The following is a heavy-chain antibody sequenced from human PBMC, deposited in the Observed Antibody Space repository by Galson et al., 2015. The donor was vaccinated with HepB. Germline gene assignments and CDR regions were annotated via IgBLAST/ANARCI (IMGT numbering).Heavy chain of an antibody. V-gene: IGHV1-2*02. CDR1: GYTFTGYY. CDR2: INPNSGGT. CDR3: ARDGGIVGANLDP. D-gene: IGHD1-26*01. Sequence: SVKVSCKASGYTFTGYYMHWVRQAPGQGLEWMGWINPNSGGTNYAQKFQGRVTMTRDTSISTAYMELSRLRSDDTAVYYCARDGGIVGANLDPWGQGTLVTVSS. J-gene: IGHJ5*02.